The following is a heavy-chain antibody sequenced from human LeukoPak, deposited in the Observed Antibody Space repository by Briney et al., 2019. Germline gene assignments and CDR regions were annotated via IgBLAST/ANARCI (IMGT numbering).Heavy chain of an antibody. CDR3: ARDYDFWSGWYYFDY. CDR2: IIPILGIA. CDR1: GGTFSSYA. V-gene: IGHV1-69*04. Sequence: GASVNVSCKASGGTFSSYAISWVRQAPGQGLEWMGRIIPILGIANYAQKFQGRVTITADKSTSTAYMELSSLRSEDTAVYYCARDYDFWSGWYYFDYWGQGTLVTVSS. D-gene: IGHD3-3*01. J-gene: IGHJ4*02.